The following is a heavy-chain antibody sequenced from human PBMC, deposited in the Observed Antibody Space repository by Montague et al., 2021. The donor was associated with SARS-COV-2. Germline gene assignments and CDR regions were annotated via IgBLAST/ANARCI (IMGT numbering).Heavy chain of an antibody. CDR3: AGGPAATYYYGMDV. CDR2: IYTSGST. Sequence: TLSLTCTLSGGSISSGSYYWSWIRQPAGKGLEWIGRIYTSGSTNYNPSLKSRVTISADTSKNQFSLKLSSVTAADTAVYCCAGGPAATYYYGMDVWGQGTTVTVSS. J-gene: IGHJ6*02. V-gene: IGHV4-61*02. D-gene: IGHD2-15*01. CDR1: GGSISSGSYY.